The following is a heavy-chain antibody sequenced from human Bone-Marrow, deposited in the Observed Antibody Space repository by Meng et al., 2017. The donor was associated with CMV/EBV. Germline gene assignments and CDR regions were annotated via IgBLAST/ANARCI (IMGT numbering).Heavy chain of an antibody. V-gene: IGHV1-69*10. J-gene: IGHJ6*02. D-gene: IGHD5-12*01. CDR3: ARDRPYSGYDLGYYGMDV. CDR2: IIPILGIA. CDR1: GGTFSSYA. Sequence: SVKVSCKASGGTFSSYAISWVRQAPGQGLEWMGGIIPILGIANYAQKFQGRVTITADKSTSTAYMELSSLRSEDTAVYYCARDRPYSGYDLGYYGMDVWGQGTTVTVSS.